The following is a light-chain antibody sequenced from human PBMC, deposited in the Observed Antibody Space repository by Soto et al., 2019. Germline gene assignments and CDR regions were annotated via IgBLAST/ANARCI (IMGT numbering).Light chain of an antibody. J-gene: IGKJ1*01. Sequence: DIQMTHSPSTLSASVGDRVTITCRASQSISSWLAWYQQKPGKAPKLLIYKASSLESGVPSRFSGSGSGTEFTLTISSLQPDDFATYYCQQYNSYSPMTFGQGTKVEIK. CDR2: KAS. CDR3: QQYNSYSPMT. CDR1: QSISSW. V-gene: IGKV1-5*03.